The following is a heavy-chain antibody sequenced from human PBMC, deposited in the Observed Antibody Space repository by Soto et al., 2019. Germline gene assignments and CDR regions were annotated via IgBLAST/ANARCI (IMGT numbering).Heavy chain of an antibody. J-gene: IGHJ6*03. CDR3: ARSRTGGPNGYCSGGSCYPPGYYYYMDI. D-gene: IGHD2-15*01. V-gene: IGHV4-59*08. Sequence: SQTLSLTFPVSGDSICMYYWRWLLQPPGKGLEWIGYIYYSGSTNYNPSLKSRVTISVDTSKNQFSLKLSSVTAADTAVYYCARSRTGGPNGYCSGGSCYPPGYYYYMDIRGKGTTVTLYS. CDR2: IYYSGST. CDR1: GDSICMYY.